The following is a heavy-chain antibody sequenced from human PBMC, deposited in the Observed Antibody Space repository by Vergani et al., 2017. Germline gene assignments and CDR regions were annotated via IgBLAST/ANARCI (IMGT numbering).Heavy chain of an antibody. V-gene: IGHV3-15*01. CDR2: IKSKTDGGTT. Sequence: EVQLVESGGGLVQPGGSLRLSCAASGFTFSNAWMSWVRQAPGKGLEWVGRIKSKTDGGTTDYAAPVKGRFTISRDDSKNTLYLQMNSLKTEDTAVYYCAGDVSPSAYCGGDCYSYSDYWGQGTLVTVSS. CDR1: GFTFSNAW. CDR3: AGDVSPSAYCGGDCYSYSDY. J-gene: IGHJ4*02. D-gene: IGHD2-21*01.